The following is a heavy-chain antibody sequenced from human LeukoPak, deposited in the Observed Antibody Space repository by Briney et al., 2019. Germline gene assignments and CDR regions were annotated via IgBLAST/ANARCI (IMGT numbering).Heavy chain of an antibody. CDR2: INWNGGST. CDR1: GFTFDDYG. V-gene: IGHV3-20*01. CDR3: ARGWRSSTSLFDY. D-gene: IGHD2-2*01. Sequence: PGGSLRLSRAASGFTFDDYGMSWVRQAPGKGLEWVSGINWNGGSTGYADSVKGRFTISRDNAKNSLYLQMNSLRAEDTALYHCARGWRSSTSLFDYWGQGTLVTVSS. J-gene: IGHJ4*02.